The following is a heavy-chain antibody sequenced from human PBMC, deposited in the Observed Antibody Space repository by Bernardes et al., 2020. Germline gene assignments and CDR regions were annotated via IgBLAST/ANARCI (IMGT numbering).Heavy chain of an antibody. CDR2: ISDDGSNK. V-gene: IGHV3-30*18. CDR3: AKVSEVDSGEELEYDYNFYYMDV. J-gene: IGHJ6*03. CDR1: GYIFSPYG. D-gene: IGHD4-17*01. Sequence: GGSLRLSCAGTGYIFSPYGMHWVRLAPGKGLEWVAFISDDGSNKYYANSVKGRLTIFRDNSKNTLYLQMNSLRAEDTAMYYCAKVSEVDSGEELEYDYNFYYMDVWGKGTTVTVSS.